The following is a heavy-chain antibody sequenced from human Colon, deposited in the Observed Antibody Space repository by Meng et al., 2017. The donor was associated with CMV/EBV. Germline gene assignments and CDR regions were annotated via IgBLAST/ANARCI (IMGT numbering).Heavy chain of an antibody. CDR3: ARDPFSYDFGSGGGPKGGYFDY. CDR1: GFTFRNYA. V-gene: IGHV3-30*01. J-gene: IGHJ4*02. CDR2: SSYDGTNK. Sequence: GESLKISCAASGFTFRNYAIHWVRQAPGKGLEWVAMSSYDGTNKDYADSVKGRFTVSRDNSNNALYLQMNSLRDEDTAIYYCARDPFSYDFGSGGGPKGGYFDYWGQGTLVTVSS. D-gene: IGHD3-3*01.